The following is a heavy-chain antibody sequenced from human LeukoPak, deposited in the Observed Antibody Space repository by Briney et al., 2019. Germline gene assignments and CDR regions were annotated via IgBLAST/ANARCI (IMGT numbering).Heavy chain of an antibody. J-gene: IGHJ5*02. Sequence: SETLSLTCTVSGGSVSSYYWSWIRQPPGKGLEWIGYIYYSGSTYYNPSLKSRVTISVDTSKNQFSLKLSSVTAADTAVYYCAAHSSGWYGWFDPWGQGTLVTVSS. CDR1: GGSVSSYY. V-gene: IGHV4-59*04. CDR2: IYYSGST. D-gene: IGHD6-19*01. CDR3: AAHSSGWYGWFDP.